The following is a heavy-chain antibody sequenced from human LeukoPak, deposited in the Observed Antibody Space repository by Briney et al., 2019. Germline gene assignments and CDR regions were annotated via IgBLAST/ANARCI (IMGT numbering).Heavy chain of an antibody. Sequence: SQTLSLTCTVSGGSISSGGYYWSWIRQHPGKGPEWIGYIYYSGSTYYNPSLKSRVTISVDTSKNQFSLKLSSVTAADTAVYYCARVRMYGSGSHGINYWGQGTLVTVSS. D-gene: IGHD3-10*01. J-gene: IGHJ4*02. CDR2: IYYSGST. CDR3: ARVRMYGSGSHGINY. CDR1: GGSISSGGYY. V-gene: IGHV4-31*03.